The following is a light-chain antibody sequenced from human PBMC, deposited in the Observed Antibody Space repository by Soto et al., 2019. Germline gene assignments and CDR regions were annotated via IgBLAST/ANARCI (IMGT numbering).Light chain of an antibody. V-gene: IGKV3-20*01. J-gene: IGKJ3*01. Sequence: EIVLTQSPGTLSSSPGERATLSCRASQSVSSSYLAWYQQKPGQAPRLLMYGASSRATGIPDRFSGSGSGTDFTLTVSRREPEDFAVYYCQQYGSSPFTFGPGTKVDIK. CDR2: GAS. CDR1: QSVSSSY. CDR3: QQYGSSPFT.